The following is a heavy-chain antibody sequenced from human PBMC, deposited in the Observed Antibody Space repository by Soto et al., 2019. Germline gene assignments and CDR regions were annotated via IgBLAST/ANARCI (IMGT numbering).Heavy chain of an antibody. J-gene: IGHJ5*02. CDR2: ISAYNGNT. V-gene: IGHV1-18*01. CDR1: GYTFTSSG. D-gene: IGHD6-25*01. Sequence: GASVKVSCKASGYTFTSSGITWVRQAPGQGLEWMGWISAYNGNTNYAQKLQGRVTITADESTSTAYMELSSLRSEDTTVYYCARERSPRPAAAVWFDPWGQGTLVTVSS. CDR3: ARERSPRPAAAVWFDP.